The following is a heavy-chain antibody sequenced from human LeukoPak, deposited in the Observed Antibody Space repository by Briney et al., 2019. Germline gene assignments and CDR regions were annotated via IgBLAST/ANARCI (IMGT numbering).Heavy chain of an antibody. CDR2: ISSSGSTI. CDR3: ARDRYGSWVDP. V-gene: IGHV3-48*04. CDR1: GFTFSTYS. Sequence: GGSLRLSCAASGFTFSTYSMNWVRQAPGKGLEWVSYISSSGSTIYYADSVKGRFTISRDNAKNSLYLQMNSLRAEDTAVYYCARDRYGSWVDPWGQGTLVTVSS. J-gene: IGHJ5*02. D-gene: IGHD4-17*01.